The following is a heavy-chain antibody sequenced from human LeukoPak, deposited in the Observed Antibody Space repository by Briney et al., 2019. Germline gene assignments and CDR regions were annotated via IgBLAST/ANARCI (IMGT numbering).Heavy chain of an antibody. Sequence: PGGSLRLSCAASGYSFNAYAMSWVRQAPGKGLEWVSSITGDGNTIIYADSVKGRFTISRDYSKNTLYLQMNSLRVEDTAIYYCAKAYYYDSSGYYPAPFDYWGQGTLVTVSS. CDR3: AKAYYYDSSGYYPAPFDY. D-gene: IGHD3-22*01. CDR2: ITGDGNTI. J-gene: IGHJ4*02. CDR1: GYSFNAYA. V-gene: IGHV3-23*01.